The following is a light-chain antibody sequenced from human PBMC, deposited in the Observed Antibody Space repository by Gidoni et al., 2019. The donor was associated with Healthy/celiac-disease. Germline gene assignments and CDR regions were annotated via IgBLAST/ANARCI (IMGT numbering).Light chain of an antibody. Sequence: QSALTQPASVSGSPGQSITISCTGTSSAVGSYNLVSWYQQHPGKAPKLMIYEVSKRPSRVSNRFSGSKSGNTASLTISGLHAEDEADYYCCSYAGSSTNYVFGTGTKVTVL. J-gene: IGLJ1*01. CDR3: CSYAGSSTNYV. V-gene: IGLV2-23*02. CDR2: EVS. CDR1: SSAVGSYNL.